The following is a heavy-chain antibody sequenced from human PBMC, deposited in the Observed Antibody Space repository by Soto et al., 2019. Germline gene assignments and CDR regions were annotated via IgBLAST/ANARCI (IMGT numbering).Heavy chain of an antibody. Sequence: SETLSLTCAVYGGSFNGYYWSWIRQPPGKGLEWIGEINHSGSANYNPTFKSRVSISVDTSKNQLSLQLSSVTAADTAVYYCAKGPQGGYYDSGSFYSSVYWGQGTLVTVSS. CDR3: AKGPQGGYYDSGSFYSSVY. CDR1: GGSFNGYY. CDR2: INHSGSA. D-gene: IGHD3-10*01. V-gene: IGHV4-34*01. J-gene: IGHJ4*02.